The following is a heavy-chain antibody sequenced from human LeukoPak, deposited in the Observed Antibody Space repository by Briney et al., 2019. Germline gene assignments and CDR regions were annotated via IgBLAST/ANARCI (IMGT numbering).Heavy chain of an antibody. D-gene: IGHD3-22*01. J-gene: IGHJ4*02. CDR3: AKDVQMTGNGYYNYFVY. CDR2: ISSSGSTI. CDR1: GFTFSSYE. Sequence: GGSLRLSCAASGFTFSSYEMNWVRQAPGKGLEWVSYISSSGSTIYYADSVKGRFTISRDNAKNSLYLQMNSLRPEDTAFYYCAKDVQMTGNGYYNYFVYWGQGTLVTISS. V-gene: IGHV3-48*03.